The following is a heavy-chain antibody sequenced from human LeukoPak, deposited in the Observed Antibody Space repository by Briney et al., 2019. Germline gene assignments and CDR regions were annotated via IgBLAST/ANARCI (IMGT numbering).Heavy chain of an antibody. V-gene: IGHV1-46*01. CDR3: ATYPYYYDSSGYYS. CDR1: GYTFTSYY. CDR2: INPSGGST. D-gene: IGHD3-22*01. J-gene: IGHJ4*02. Sequence: GASVKVSCKASGYTFTSYYMHWVRQAPGQGLEWMGIINPSGGSTSYAQKFQGRVTITTDESTSTAYMELSSLRSEDTAVYYCATYPYYYDSSGYYSWGQGTLVTVSS.